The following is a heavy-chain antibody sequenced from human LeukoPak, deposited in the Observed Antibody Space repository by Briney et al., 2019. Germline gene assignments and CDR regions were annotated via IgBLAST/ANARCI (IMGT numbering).Heavy chain of an antibody. J-gene: IGHJ6*02. CDR3: ARDIVVVSRYYYYGMDV. D-gene: IGHD2-15*01. CDR2: IYYSGST. V-gene: IGHV4-61*01. CDR1: GGSVSSGSYY. Sequence: SETLSLTCTVSGGSVSSGSYYWSWIRQPPGKGLEWIGYIYYSGSTNYNPSLKSRVTISVDTSKNQFSLKLSSVTAADTAVYYCARDIVVVSRYYYYGMDVWGQGTTVTVS.